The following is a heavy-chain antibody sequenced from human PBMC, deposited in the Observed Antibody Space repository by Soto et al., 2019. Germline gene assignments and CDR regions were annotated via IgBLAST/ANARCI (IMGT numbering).Heavy chain of an antibody. CDR2: ISAYNGNT. D-gene: IGHD2-2*01. CDR1: GYTFTSYG. Sequence: QVQLVQSGAEVKKPGASVKVSCTASGYTFTSYGISWVRQAPGQGLEWRGWISAYNGNTNYAQKLQGRVTMTTDTSTSTAYRELRSLRSDDTVGYYCARDIVVVPAAAGTRTDVCGQGTTVTVS. CDR3: ARDIVVVPAAAGTRTDV. V-gene: IGHV1-18*01. J-gene: IGHJ6*02.